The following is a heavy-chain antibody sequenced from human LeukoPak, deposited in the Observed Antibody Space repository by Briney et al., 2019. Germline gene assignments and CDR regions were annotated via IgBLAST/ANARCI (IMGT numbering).Heavy chain of an antibody. Sequence: GGSLRLSCAASGITLSSYAMSWVRQAPGKGLEWVSGISGSGGVSYYADSVKGRFTISRDNSKNTLYLQMNSLRAEDTAVYYCANSGRTYYDSSSYLSIWGQGTMVTVSS. V-gene: IGHV3-23*01. CDR3: ANSGRTYYDSSSYLSI. J-gene: IGHJ3*02. CDR2: ISGSGGVS. D-gene: IGHD3-22*01. CDR1: GITLSSYA.